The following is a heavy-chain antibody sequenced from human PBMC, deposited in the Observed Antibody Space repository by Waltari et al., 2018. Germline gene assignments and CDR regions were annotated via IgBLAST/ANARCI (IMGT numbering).Heavy chain of an antibody. CDR2: ISSSISYI. J-gene: IGHJ4*02. Sequence: VQLVESGGGLVKPWGSLRLSRAASGFTFTRSDMNWVRQAPGKGLEWVSSISSSISYIDYADSVKGRFTISRDNAKNSLYLQMNSLRAEDTAVYYCARDDSSGYYYVDFDYWGQGTLVTVSS. V-gene: IGHV3-21*01. CDR1: GFTFTRSD. D-gene: IGHD3-22*01. CDR3: ARDDSSGYYYVDFDY.